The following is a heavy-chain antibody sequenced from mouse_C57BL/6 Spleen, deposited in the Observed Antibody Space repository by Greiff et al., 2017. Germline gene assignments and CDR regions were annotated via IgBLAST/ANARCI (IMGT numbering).Heavy chain of an antibody. V-gene: IGHV1-15*01. CDR2: IDPETGGT. Sequence: QVQLQQSGAELVRPGASVTLSCKASGYTFTDYEMHWVKQTPVHGLEWIGAIDPETGGTAYNQKFKGKAILTADKSSSTAYMELRSLTSEDSAVYYCTRRETGTRFAYWGQGTLVTVSA. D-gene: IGHD4-1*01. CDR3: TRRETGTRFAY. J-gene: IGHJ3*01. CDR1: GYTFTDYE.